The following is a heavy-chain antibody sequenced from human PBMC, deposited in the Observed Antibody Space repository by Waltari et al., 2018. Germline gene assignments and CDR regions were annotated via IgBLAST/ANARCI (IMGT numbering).Heavy chain of an antibody. Sequence: QVQLVESGGGVVQPGRSLRLSCAASGFTFSSYGMHWVRQAPGKGLEWVAVIWYDGSNNYYADSVKGRFTISRDNSKNTLYLQMNSLRAEDTAVYYCAKAVTMVRGVPDYWGQGTLVTVSS. J-gene: IGHJ4*02. CDR2: IWYDGSNN. CDR1: GFTFSSYG. D-gene: IGHD3-10*01. CDR3: AKAVTMVRGVPDY. V-gene: IGHV3-33*06.